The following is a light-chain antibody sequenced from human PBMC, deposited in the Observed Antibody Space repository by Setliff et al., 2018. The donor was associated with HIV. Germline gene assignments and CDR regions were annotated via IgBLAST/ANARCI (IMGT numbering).Light chain of an antibody. J-gene: IGLJ1*01. CDR2: GNI. Sequence: QSVLTQPPSVSGAPGQRVTISCTGSSSNIGAGYDVHWYQQLPGTAPKLLIYGNIDRPSGVPDRFSGSKSGNTASLTVSGLQAEDEADYYCSSYAGSNKGVFGTGTKVTVL. CDR1: SSNIGAGYD. V-gene: IGLV1-40*01. CDR3: SSYAGSNKGV.